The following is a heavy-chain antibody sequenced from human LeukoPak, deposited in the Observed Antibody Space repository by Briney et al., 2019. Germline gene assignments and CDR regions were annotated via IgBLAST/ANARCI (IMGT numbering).Heavy chain of an antibody. V-gene: IGHV4-38-2*02. CDR1: GYSINNGHY. Sequence: SETLSLTCTVAGYSINNGHYWGWIRQPPGKGLEWIGNIYHSGSTYYNPSLKSRVTISVDTSKNQFSLKLTSVTAADTAVYYCARDQGFGLYYGQNWFNPWGQGTLVTVSS. J-gene: IGHJ5*02. CDR3: ARDQGFGLYYGQNWFNP. CDR2: IYHSGST. D-gene: IGHD3-10*01.